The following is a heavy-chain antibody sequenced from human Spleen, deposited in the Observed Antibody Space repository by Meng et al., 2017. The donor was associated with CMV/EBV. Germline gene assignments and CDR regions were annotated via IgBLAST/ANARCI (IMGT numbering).Heavy chain of an antibody. Sequence: KVSGYVFSNYYLHWVQQAPGKGLEWMGLVDPNHGAAGEAVYSEKFQGRVTITADTSTDTTDMELSSLTSDDTAVYYCATPYYYGSFDPWGQGTLVTVSS. D-gene: IGHD3-10*01. CDR1: GYVFSNYY. V-gene: IGHV1-69-2*01. J-gene: IGHJ5*02. CDR2: VDPNHGAAGEA. CDR3: ATPYYYGSFDP.